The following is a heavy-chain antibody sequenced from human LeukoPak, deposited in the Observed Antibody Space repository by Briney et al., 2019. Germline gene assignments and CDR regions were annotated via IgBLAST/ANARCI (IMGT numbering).Heavy chain of an antibody. CDR2: INPNSGGT. Sequence: ASVKVSCKASGYTFTGYYMHWVRQAPGQGLEWMGWINPNSGGTNYAQKFQGRVTMTRDTSISTAYMELSRLRSDDTAVYYCARGRCSDGSCYSTGWFDPWGQGTLVTVSS. J-gene: IGHJ5*02. D-gene: IGHD2-15*01. CDR1: GYTFTGYY. V-gene: IGHV1-2*02. CDR3: ARGRCSDGSCYSTGWFDP.